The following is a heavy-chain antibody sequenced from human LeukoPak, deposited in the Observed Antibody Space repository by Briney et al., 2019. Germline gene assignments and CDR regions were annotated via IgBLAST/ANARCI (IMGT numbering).Heavy chain of an antibody. CDR3: AGKSILSRYFDL. CDR2: IYHIGST. V-gene: IGHV4-30-2*01. J-gene: IGHJ2*01. D-gene: IGHD3-9*01. CDR1: GDSISSGGYS. Sequence: SETLSLTCAVSGDSISSGGYSWSWIRQPPGKGLEWIGYIYHIGSTYYNPSLKSRVTISVDRSKNQFSLKLSSVTAADTAVYYCAGKSILSRYFDLWGRGTLVTVSS.